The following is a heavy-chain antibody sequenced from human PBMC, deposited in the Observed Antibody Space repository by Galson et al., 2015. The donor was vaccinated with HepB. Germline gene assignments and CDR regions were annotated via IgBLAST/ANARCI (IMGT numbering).Heavy chain of an antibody. CDR2: IWHDGSNK. V-gene: IGHV3-33*01. CDR1: GFIFSSYD. CDR3: ARDPGVVVSAENWFDP. J-gene: IGHJ5*02. D-gene: IGHD2-2*01. Sequence: SLRLSCAASGFIFSSYDMQWVRQAPGKGLEWVAGIWHDGSNKYYADSVKGRFTISRDNSKNTIYLQMISLRAEDTAMYYCARDPGVVVSAENWFDPWGQGTLVTVSS.